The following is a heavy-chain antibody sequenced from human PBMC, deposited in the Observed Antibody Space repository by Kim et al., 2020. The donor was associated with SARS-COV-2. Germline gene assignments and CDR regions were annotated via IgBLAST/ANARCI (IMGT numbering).Heavy chain of an antibody. CDR3: ASSEYYDILTGYCNY. V-gene: IGHV3-23*01. CDR1: GFTFSSYA. CDR2: ISGSGGST. Sequence: GGSLRLSCAASGFTFSSYAMSWVRQAPGKGLEWVSAISGSGGSTYYADSVKGRFTISRDNSKNTLYLQMNSLRAEDTAVYYCASSEYYDILTGYCNYWGQGTLVTVSS. D-gene: IGHD3-9*01. J-gene: IGHJ4*02.